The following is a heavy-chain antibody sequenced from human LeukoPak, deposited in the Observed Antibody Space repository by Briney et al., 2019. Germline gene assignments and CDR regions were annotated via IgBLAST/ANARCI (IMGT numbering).Heavy chain of an antibody. CDR3: ARGLGYDFWSGSLGV. CDR1: GGSFSGYY. J-gene: IGHJ6*04. CDR2: INHSGST. Sequence: SETLSLTCAVYGGSFSGYYWSWIRQPPGKGLEWIGEINHSGSTNYNPSLKSRVTISVDTSKNQFSLKLSSVTAADTAVYYCARGLGYDFWSGSLGVWGKGTTVTVSS. D-gene: IGHD3-3*01. V-gene: IGHV4-34*01.